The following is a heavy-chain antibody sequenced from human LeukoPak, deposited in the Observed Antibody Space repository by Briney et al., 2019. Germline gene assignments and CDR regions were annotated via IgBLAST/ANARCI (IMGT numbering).Heavy chain of an antibody. CDR3: ARTGGSSEYYFDY. CDR1: GFSFSTYD. D-gene: IGHD2-15*01. V-gene: IGHV3-53*01. Sequence: GGSLRLSCVTSGFSFSTYDMSWVRQAPGKGLEWVSVIYSGGSTYYADSVKGRFTISRDNSKNTLYLQMNSLRAEDTAVYYCARTGGSSEYYFDYWGQGTLVTVSS. J-gene: IGHJ4*02. CDR2: IYSGGST.